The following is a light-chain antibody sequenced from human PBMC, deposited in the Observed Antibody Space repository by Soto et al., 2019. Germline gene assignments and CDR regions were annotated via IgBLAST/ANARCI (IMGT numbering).Light chain of an antibody. CDR3: QHYNSYSEA. CDR1: QTMSIW. CDR2: KTS. V-gene: IGKV1-5*03. Sequence: DIQMTQSPSTLSGSVGDRVTITCRASQTMSIWFARYQQKRGKAPKLLTYKTSTLKSGVPSRFRGSGSGTEFTLTISSLQPDDFATYYCQHYNSYSEAFGQGTKVDI. J-gene: IGKJ1*01.